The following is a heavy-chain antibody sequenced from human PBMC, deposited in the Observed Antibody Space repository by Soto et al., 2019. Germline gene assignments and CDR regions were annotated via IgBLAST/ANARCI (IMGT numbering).Heavy chain of an antibody. CDR1: GYTFTGYY. Sequence: ASVKVSCKASGYTFTGYYMHWVRQAPGQGLEWMGWINPNSGGTNYAQKFQGRVTMTRDTSISTAHMELSRLRSDDTAVYYCARRPTVTSRDYYYGMDVWGQGTTVTVSS. D-gene: IGHD4-17*01. CDR3: ARRPTVTSRDYYYGMDV. V-gene: IGHV1-2*02. CDR2: INPNSGGT. J-gene: IGHJ6*02.